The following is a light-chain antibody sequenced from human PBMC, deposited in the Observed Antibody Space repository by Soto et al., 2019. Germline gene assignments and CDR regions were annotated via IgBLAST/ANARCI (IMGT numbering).Light chain of an antibody. J-gene: IGKJ4*01. Sequence: EIVLMQSPGTLSLSPGEGATLSCRASQSVNSNYLAWYQQKPGQAPTVLIFDTSRRATGVPDRFSGSGSGTDFTLTISRLEPDDFAVYYCQQRSNWPLTFGGGTKVEIK. CDR1: QSVNSNY. CDR2: DTS. V-gene: IGKV3D-20*02. CDR3: QQRSNWPLT.